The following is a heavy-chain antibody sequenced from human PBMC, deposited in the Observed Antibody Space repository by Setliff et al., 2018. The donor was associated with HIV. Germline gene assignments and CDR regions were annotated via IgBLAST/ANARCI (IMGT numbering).Heavy chain of an antibody. CDR3: AKAQWLLSHWGFDP. CDR2: ISNSRTTT. J-gene: IGHJ5*02. Sequence: KPGGSLRLSCAASGFTFSDYYMTWIRQAPGKGLEWISYISNSRTTTYYADSVKGRFTISRDNSKNTLYLQMNSLRAEDTAVYYCAKAQWLLSHWGFDPWGQGTLVTVSS. V-gene: IGHV3-11*01. D-gene: IGHD3-3*01. CDR1: GFTFSDYY.